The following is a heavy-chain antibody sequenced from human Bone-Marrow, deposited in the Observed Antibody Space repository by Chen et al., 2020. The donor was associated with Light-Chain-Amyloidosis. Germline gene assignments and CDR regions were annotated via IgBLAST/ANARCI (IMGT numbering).Heavy chain of an antibody. J-gene: IGHJ5*01. CDR2: IHGDASGV. CDR1: GFTFSDYW. Sequence: EVQLVETGGGVVRPGESLRLSCAASGFTFSDYWMHWVRQAPGKGLVWVSHIHGDASGVSYADSVKGRFTISRDNARNTLYLQMNSLRAEDTAVYFCVRDLNEPFTGLYKGWFDSWGRGTQVTVSS. D-gene: IGHD1-1*01. V-gene: IGHV3-74*01. CDR3: VRDLNEPFTGLYKGWFDS.